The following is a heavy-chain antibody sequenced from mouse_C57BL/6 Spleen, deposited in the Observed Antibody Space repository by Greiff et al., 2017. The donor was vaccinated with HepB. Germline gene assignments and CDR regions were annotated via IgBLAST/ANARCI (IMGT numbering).Heavy chain of an antibody. D-gene: IGHD1-1*01. CDR2: IYPRSGNT. CDR3: ARHPHYGRNYAMDY. Sequence: VQGVESGAELARPGASVKLSCKASGYTFTSYGISWVKQRTGQGLEWIGEIYPRSGNTYYNEKFKGKATLTADKSSSTAYMELRSLTSEDSAVYFCARHPHYGRNYAMDYWGQGTSVTVSS. V-gene: IGHV1-81*01. J-gene: IGHJ4*01. CDR1: GYTFTSYG.